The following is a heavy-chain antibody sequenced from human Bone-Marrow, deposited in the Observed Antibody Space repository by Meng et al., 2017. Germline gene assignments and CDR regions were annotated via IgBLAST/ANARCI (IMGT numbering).Heavy chain of an antibody. CDR2: ISYDGSNK. D-gene: IGHD6-13*01. Sequence: GESLKISCAASGFTFSSYGMHWVRQAPGKGLEWVAVISYDGSNKYYADSVKGRFTISRDNSKNTLYLQMNSLRAEDTAVYYCARAAYSSSWYRGYYFDYWGQGTLVTVSS. CDR1: GFTFSSYG. J-gene: IGHJ4*02. CDR3: ARAAYSSSWYRGYYFDY. V-gene: IGHV3-30*19.